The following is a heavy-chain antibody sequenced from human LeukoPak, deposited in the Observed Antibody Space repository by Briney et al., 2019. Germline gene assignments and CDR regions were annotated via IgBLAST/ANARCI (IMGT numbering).Heavy chain of an antibody. J-gene: IGHJ4*02. CDR3: ARDPDYGDPE. V-gene: IGHV3-11*01. D-gene: IGHD4-17*01. CDR2: ITSSGNIT. CDR1: GFTFSDHY. Sequence: PGGSLRLSCTASGFTFSDHYMSWFRLSPGKGLEWLSYITSSGNITDYADSVKGRFTISRDNAKNTMFLQMNSLRPEDTAVYYCARDPDYGDPEWGQGTLVTVSS.